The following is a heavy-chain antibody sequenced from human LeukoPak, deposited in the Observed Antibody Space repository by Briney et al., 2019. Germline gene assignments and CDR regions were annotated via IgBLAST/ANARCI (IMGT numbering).Heavy chain of an antibody. Sequence: GGSLRLSCAASGFTFSSYSMNWVRQAPGKGLEWVSYISSSGNIIYSADSVKGRFTISRDNAKNSLYLQINSLRAEDTAAYYCARATAADTAMIYFDYWGQGTLVTVSS. CDR2: ISSSGNII. CDR1: GFTFSSYS. CDR3: ARATAADTAMIYFDY. V-gene: IGHV3-48*04. J-gene: IGHJ4*02. D-gene: IGHD5-18*01.